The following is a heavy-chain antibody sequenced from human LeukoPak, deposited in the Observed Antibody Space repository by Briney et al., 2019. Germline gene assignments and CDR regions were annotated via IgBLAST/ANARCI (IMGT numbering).Heavy chain of an antibody. D-gene: IGHD7-27*01. Sequence: KPSETLSLTCTVSSASISGSYWNWVRQPPGMGLEWIGYIYSSGTTNYSPSLQSRVTISIDTSKNQFSLKLTSVTAADTAVYYCARVVNWGLRYFDLWGRGTLVTVSS. V-gene: IGHV4-59*01. CDR3: ARVVNWGLRYFDL. CDR2: IYSSGTT. CDR1: SASISGSY. J-gene: IGHJ2*01.